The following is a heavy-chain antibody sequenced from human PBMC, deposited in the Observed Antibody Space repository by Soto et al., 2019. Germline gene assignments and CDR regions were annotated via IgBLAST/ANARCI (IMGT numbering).Heavy chain of an antibody. J-gene: IGHJ4*02. Sequence: SETLYRTCAVYGGSFSAYYWRWIRQPPGKGLELIVEINHSGVTSYNPSLKSRVTISVDTSKSQFSLQLTAVTAADRAVYYCARGSVATVDMSGFDEYGGQGTPVTVSS. V-gene: IGHV4-34*01. CDR3: ARGSVATVDMSGFDEY. CDR2: INHSGVT. CDR1: GGSFSAYY. D-gene: IGHD3-22*01.